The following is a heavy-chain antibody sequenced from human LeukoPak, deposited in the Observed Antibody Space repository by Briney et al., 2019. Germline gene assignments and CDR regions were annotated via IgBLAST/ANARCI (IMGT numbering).Heavy chain of an antibody. Sequence: QTGGSLRLSCAASGFTFSSYSMNWVRQAPGKGLEWVAVISYDGSNKYYADSVKGRFTISRDNSKNTLYLQMNSLRAEDTAVYYCAKDRELLTGTMDVWGKGTTVTVSS. CDR3: AKDRELLTGTMDV. D-gene: IGHD1-7*01. CDR1: GFTFSSYS. V-gene: IGHV3-30*18. J-gene: IGHJ6*03. CDR2: ISYDGSNK.